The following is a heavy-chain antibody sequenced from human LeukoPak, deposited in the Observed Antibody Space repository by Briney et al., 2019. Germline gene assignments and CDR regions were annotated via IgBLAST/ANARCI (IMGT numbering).Heavy chain of an antibody. CDR3: ARVGVLATHYYYYGMDV. J-gene: IGHJ6*02. D-gene: IGHD1-26*01. CDR1: GYTFTSYG. CDR2: ISANTGNT. Sequence: ASVKVSCKASGYTFTSYGVSWVRQAPGQGLEWMGWISANTGNTNYVQTLQGRVSMTTDTSTSTAYMELRNLRSDDTVVYYRARVGVLATHYYYYGMDVWGQGTTVTVSS. V-gene: IGHV1-18*01.